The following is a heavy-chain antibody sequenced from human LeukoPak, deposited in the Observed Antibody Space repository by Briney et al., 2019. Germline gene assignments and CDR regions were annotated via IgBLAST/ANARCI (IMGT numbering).Heavy chain of an antibody. CDR2: IYYPGTT. CDR3: ARNKTSDDSWSGSRTGSHQAFDV. Sequence: SETLSLTCTVSGGSVSSYYWSWIRQPPGKGLEWIGYIYYPGTTNYNPSLKSRVSFAVDTSKNQFSLNLNSVTAADTAIYYCARNKTSDDSWSGSRTGSHQAFDVWGQGKLVTVSS. J-gene: IGHJ3*01. CDR1: GGSVSSYY. D-gene: IGHD3-3*01. V-gene: IGHV4-59*02.